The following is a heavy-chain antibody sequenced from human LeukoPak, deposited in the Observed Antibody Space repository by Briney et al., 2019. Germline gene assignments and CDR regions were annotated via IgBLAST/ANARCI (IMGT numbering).Heavy chain of an antibody. CDR3: ARPYCSDASCSIGWFAP. D-gene: IGHD2-15*01. J-gene: IGHJ5*02. V-gene: IGHV1-2*02. CDR1: GYIFSDYY. CDR2: INPKRGGP. Sequence: GASVKVSCKASGYIFSDYYIQWVRQAPGQGLEWMGWINPKRGGPNYAQKFQGRVTLTRDTSTSTSYMELTSLRSDDTAVYYCARPYCSDASCSIGWFAPWGQGTLVTVSS.